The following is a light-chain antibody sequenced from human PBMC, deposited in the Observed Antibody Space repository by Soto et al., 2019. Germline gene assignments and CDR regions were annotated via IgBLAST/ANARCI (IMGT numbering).Light chain of an antibody. CDR2: DVS. V-gene: IGLV2-14*01. CDR1: SSDVGGYNY. CDR3: SSYTSSSFVV. Sequence: QSALTQPASVSGSPGQSTTISCTGTSSDVGGYNYVSWYQQHPGKAPKLMIYDVSNRPSGVSNRFSGSKSGNTASLTISGLQAEDEADYYCSSYTSSSFVVFGGGTQLTVL. J-gene: IGLJ2*01.